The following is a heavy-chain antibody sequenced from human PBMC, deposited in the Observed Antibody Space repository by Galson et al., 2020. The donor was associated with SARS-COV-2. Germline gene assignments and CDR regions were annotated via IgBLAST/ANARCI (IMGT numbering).Heavy chain of an antibody. D-gene: IGHD3-22*01. CDR2: IYWDDDK. CDR1: GFSLSTSGVG. J-gene: IGHJ5*02. Sequence: SGPTLVKPTQTLTLTCTFSGFSLSTSGVGVGWIRQPPGKALEWLALIYWDDDKRYSPSLKSRLTITKDTSKNQVVLTMTNMGPVDTATYYCTRSYYESGPGPFDPWGQGTLVTVSS. V-gene: IGHV2-5*02. CDR3: TRSYYESGPGPFDP.